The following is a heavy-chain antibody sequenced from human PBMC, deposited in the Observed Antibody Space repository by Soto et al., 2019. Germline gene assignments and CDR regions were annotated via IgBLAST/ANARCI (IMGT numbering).Heavy chain of an antibody. Sequence: SGPTLVNPTQTLTLTCTFSGFSLSTSGVGVGWIRQPPGKALEWLALIYWNDDKRYSPSLKSRLTITKDTSKNQVVLTMTNMDPVDTATYYCAHANEYSSSSVQNWFDPWGQGTLVTVSS. V-gene: IGHV2-5*01. CDR2: IYWNDDK. CDR1: GFSLSTSGVG. CDR3: AHANEYSSSSVQNWFDP. D-gene: IGHD6-6*01. J-gene: IGHJ5*02.